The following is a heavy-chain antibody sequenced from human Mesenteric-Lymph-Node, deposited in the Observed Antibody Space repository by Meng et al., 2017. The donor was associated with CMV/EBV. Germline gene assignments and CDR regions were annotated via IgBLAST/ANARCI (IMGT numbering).Heavy chain of an antibody. J-gene: IGHJ4*02. D-gene: IGHD6-19*01. CDR2: ISGSGGVT. V-gene: IGHV3-23*01. Sequence: GESLKISCAASGFTFSSYAMSWVRQAPGKGLEWVSAISGSGGVTFYADSVKGRFTMSRDNSKNTLYLQMNSLRVEDTAVYYCAKESRHSSGWFFDYWGQGTLVTVSS. CDR3: AKESRHSSGWFFDY. CDR1: GFTFSSYA.